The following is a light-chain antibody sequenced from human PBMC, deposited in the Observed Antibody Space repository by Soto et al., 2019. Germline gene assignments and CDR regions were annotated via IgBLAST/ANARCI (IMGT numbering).Light chain of an antibody. J-gene: IGKJ5*01. CDR3: QQYNNWPIT. Sequence: EIVMTQSPATLSVSPGERATLSCRASQSVIGNLALYQQKPGQAPRLLIYGASTRATGIPARFSGSGSGTEFTLTISSLQSEDFAVYYCQQYNNWPITFGQGTRLEIK. V-gene: IGKV3-15*01. CDR2: GAS. CDR1: QSVIGN.